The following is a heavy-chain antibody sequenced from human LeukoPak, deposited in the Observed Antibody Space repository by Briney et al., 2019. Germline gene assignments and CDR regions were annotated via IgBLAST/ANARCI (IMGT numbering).Heavy chain of an antibody. CDR1: GFTFKLYW. CDR3: VRGGPSTWF. V-gene: IGHV3-74*01. Sequence: GGSLRLSCAASGFTFKLYWMHWVRQVPGKGPVWVARINDDGSDTVYADSVKGRFTISRDDAKNMLLLQMNSLRGEDTAVYHCVRGGPSTWFWGQGTLVTASS. J-gene: IGHJ4*02. D-gene: IGHD3-22*01. CDR2: INDDGSDT.